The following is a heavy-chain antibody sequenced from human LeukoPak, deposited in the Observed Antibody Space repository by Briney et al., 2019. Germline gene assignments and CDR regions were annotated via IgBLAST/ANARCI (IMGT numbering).Heavy chain of an antibody. Sequence: PGGSLRLSCAASGFTFSSYSMNWVRQAPGKGLEWVSFISSSSSTIYYADSVKGRFTISRDNAKNSLYLQMNSRRAEDTAVYYCARDRGGSYSAIDYWGQGTLVTVSS. V-gene: IGHV3-48*04. CDR1: GFTFSSYS. CDR3: ARDRGGSYSAIDY. CDR2: ISSSSSTI. J-gene: IGHJ4*02. D-gene: IGHD1-26*01.